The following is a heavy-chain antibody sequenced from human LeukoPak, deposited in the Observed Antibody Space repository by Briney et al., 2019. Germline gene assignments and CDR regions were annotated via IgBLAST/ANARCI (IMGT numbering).Heavy chain of an antibody. D-gene: IGHD3-3*01. CDR1: LTFSSYA. CDR3: AKGYDFWSGAFDL. J-gene: IGHJ2*01. Sequence: GGSLRLSCAASLTFSSYAMSWVRQAPGKGLEWVSTISGSGGSTYYADSVKGRFTISRDNSKNALYLQMNSLRAEDTAVYYCAKGYDFWSGAFDLWGRGTLVTVSS. CDR2: ISGSGGST. V-gene: IGHV3-23*01.